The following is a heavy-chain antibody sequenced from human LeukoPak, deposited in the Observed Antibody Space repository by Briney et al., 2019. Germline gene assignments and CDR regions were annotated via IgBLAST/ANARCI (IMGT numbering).Heavy chain of an antibody. V-gene: IGHV1-2*02. CDR1: VGTFSSYA. J-gene: IGHJ3*01. D-gene: IGHD3-22*01. Sequence: ASVKVSCKSSVGTFSSYAISWLRQAPGQGLEWMGWINPNSGGTNYAQKFQGRVTMTRDTSTSTAYMELSRLRSDDTAVYYCARFYYDSSGYGPWGQGTMVTVSS. CDR2: INPNSGGT. CDR3: ARFYYDSSGYGP.